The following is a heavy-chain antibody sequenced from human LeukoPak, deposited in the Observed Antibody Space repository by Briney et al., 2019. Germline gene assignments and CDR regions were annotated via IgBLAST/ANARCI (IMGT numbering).Heavy chain of an antibody. CDR2: ISTSSTTI. J-gene: IGHJ4*02. Sequence: GGSLGLSCAASGFTFSSYSMNWVRQAPGEGLEWVSYISTSSTTIDFTDSVKGRFTISRDNAKNSLFLQMNSLRDEDTAVYYCARARTTVANHFDFWGQGTLVTVSS. CDR3: ARARTTVANHFDF. V-gene: IGHV3-48*02. CDR1: GFTFSSYS. D-gene: IGHD4-17*01.